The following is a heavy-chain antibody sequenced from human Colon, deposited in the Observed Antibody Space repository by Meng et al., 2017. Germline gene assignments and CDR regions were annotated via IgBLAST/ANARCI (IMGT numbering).Heavy chain of an antibody. CDR2: INRDGSST. D-gene: IGHD5-24*01. J-gene: IGHJ4*02. V-gene: IGHV3-74*01. CDR3: ARGRRDGYNLDY. Sequence: GQLVESGGGLVQPGGSRRLACAASGFTFSSYWMHWVRQAPGKGLVWVSRINRDGSSTSYADSVKGRFTISRDDAKNTLYLQMNSLRAEDTAVYYCARGRRDGYNLDYWGQGTLVTVSS. CDR1: GFTFSSYW.